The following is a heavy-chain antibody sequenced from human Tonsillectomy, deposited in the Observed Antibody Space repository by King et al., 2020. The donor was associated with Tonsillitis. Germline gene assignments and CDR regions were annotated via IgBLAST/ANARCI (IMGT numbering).Heavy chain of an antibody. J-gene: IGHJ3*02. D-gene: IGHD6-6*01. CDR3: ARVSVGAARSDDAFDN. Sequence: VQLQQWVALLLKPSETLSLTFAVYGGSSRGNYWSLIRQPPGKGLEWIGENNHSGITNYNLSLKSRVTISVDTSKNQFSLKLSSVTAADTAVYYCARVSVGAARSDDAFDNW. CDR1: GGSSRGNY. CDR2: NNHSGIT. V-gene: IGHV4-34*01.